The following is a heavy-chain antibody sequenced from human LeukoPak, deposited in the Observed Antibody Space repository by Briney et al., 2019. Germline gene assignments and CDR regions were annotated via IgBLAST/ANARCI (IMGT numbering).Heavy chain of an antibody. CDR3: ARKAQYDGHFPLDY. V-gene: IGHV3-23*01. J-gene: IGHJ4*02. Sequence: GGSLRLSCAASGFTFTSYSMSWVRQAPGKGLEWVSCTSDRGDYTYYADSVKGRFTISTDSSKNTLFLQMNSLRAEDTALYFCARKAQYDGHFPLDYWGQGTLGSVSS. CDR1: GFTFTSYS. CDR2: TSDRGDYT. D-gene: IGHD3-16*01.